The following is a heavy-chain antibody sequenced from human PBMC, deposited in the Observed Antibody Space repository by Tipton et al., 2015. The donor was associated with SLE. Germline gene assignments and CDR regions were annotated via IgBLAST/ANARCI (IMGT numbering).Heavy chain of an antibody. V-gene: IGHV4-61*01. Sequence: LRLSCTVSGGSVSSGSYYWSWIRQPPGKGLEWIGYIYYSGSTYYNPSLKSRVTISVDTSKNQFSLKLSSVTAADTAVYYCARGNWNDLGYWGQGTLVTVSS. J-gene: IGHJ4*02. D-gene: IGHD1-1*01. CDR3: ARGNWNDLGY. CDR1: GGSVSSGSYY. CDR2: IYYSGST.